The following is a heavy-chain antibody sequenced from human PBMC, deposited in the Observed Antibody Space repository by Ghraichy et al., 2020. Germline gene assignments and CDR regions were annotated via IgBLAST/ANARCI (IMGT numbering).Heavy chain of an antibody. Sequence: SETLSLTCTVSGGSISSSSYYWGWIRQPPGKGLEWIGSIYYSGSTYYNPSLKSRVTISVDTSKNQFYLKLSSVTAADTAVYYSARLTIFGVVIISRAENWFDPWGQGTLVTVSS. V-gene: IGHV4-39*01. J-gene: IGHJ5*02. CDR1: GGSISSSSYY. CDR2: IYYSGST. D-gene: IGHD3-3*01. CDR3: ARLTIFGVVIISRAENWFDP.